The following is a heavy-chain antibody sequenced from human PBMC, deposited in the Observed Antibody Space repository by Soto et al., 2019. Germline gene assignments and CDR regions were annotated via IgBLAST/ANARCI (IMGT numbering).Heavy chain of an antibody. CDR2: IGGVGGDT. Sequence: DVQLLESGGGLVQPGGSLRLYCAASGFIFGDYAMSWVRQAPGKGLEWVSSIGGVGGDTYYAASVKGRFTISRDNSKNTLYLQMNNLRTEDTAVYYCARDAVPYNGKWDWFDPWGQGTLVTVSS. CDR1: GFIFGDYA. V-gene: IGHV3-23*01. J-gene: IGHJ5*02. D-gene: IGHD1-26*01. CDR3: ARDAVPYNGKWDWFDP.